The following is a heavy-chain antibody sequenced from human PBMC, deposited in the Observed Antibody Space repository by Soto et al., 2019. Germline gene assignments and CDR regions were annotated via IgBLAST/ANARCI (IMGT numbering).Heavy chain of an antibody. J-gene: IGHJ4*02. V-gene: IGHV3-64*07. CDR2: ITRDGGST. CDR1: GFTFSNSA. CDR3: ASCSEGWFGEFWH. D-gene: IGHD3-10*01. Sequence: EVQLVESGGGLVQPGGSLRLSCAASGFTFSNSAMHWVRQPPGEGLEYVASITRDGGSTQYADSVRARFTISRDNSKNTLYLQMGSLRAEDMAVYYCASCSEGWFGEFWHWVQGTLVTVSS.